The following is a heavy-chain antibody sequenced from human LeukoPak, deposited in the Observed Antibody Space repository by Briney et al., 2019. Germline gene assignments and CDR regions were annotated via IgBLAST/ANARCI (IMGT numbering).Heavy chain of an antibody. Sequence: PGGSLRLSCAASGFTFTNYAMTWVRQAPGKGLEWVSTIYGSGDGTYYADSVKGRFTISRDNSKNTLYVQMNSLRAEDTTVYYCAKGHAPSGSYADYWGQGTLVTVSS. CDR2: IYGSGDGT. D-gene: IGHD1-26*01. V-gene: IGHV3-23*01. CDR1: GFTFTNYA. J-gene: IGHJ4*02. CDR3: AKGHAPSGSYADY.